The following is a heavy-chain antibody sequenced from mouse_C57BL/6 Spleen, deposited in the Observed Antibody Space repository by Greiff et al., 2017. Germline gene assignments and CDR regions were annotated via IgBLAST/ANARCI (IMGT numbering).Heavy chain of an antibody. J-gene: IGHJ3*01. CDR3: ARAIYDAYYDFFAY. V-gene: IGHV3-6*01. Sequence: EVQLQESGPGLVKPSQSLSLTCSVTGYSITSGYYWNWIRQFPGNKLEWMGYISYDGSNNYNPSFKNRISITRDTSKNQFFLKLNSVTTEDTATYYCARAIYDAYYDFFAYWGQGTLVTVSA. CDR1: GYSITSGYY. CDR2: ISYDGSN. D-gene: IGHD2-3*01.